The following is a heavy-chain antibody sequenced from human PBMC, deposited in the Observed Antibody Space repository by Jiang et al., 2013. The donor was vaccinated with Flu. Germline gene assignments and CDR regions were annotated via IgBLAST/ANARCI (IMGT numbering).Heavy chain of an antibody. J-gene: IGHJ5*02. CDR3: ARPSGGGWFDP. CDR2: VYYSGNT. V-gene: IGHV4-39*01. Sequence: KGLEWIGSVYYSGNTYYNPSLKSRVTISVDTSKNQFSLKLTSVTAADTAVYYCARPSGGGWFDPWGQGTLVTVSS. D-gene: IGHD3-10*01.